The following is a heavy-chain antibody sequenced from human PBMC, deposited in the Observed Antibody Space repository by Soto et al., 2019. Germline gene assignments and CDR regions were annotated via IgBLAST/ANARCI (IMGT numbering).Heavy chain of an antibody. D-gene: IGHD3-10*01. CDR3: ARASAASMLRGAIIN. Sequence: PSETLSLTCAFSGGTISRDNWWTCFRQPPGKGLEWIGEMYHSGSTNYSPSLKIRVTISVDKSKNQFSLKLTAVTAADTALYYCARASAASMLRGAIINWGQGTLVTVSS. J-gene: IGHJ4*02. CDR1: GGTISRDNW. V-gene: IGHV4-4*02. CDR2: MYHSGST.